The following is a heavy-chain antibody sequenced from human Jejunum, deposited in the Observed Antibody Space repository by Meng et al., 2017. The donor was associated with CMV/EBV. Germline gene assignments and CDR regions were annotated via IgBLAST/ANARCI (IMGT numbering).Heavy chain of an antibody. Sequence: GSVNSGGSLWTWVRQSPGQGLEWIGYVSHAGSINYSPSLKSRGIISIDTSKNQFSLKLSSVTAADTAVYYCTRENVRDYTRDGMDVWGQGTTVTVSS. D-gene: IGHD4-11*01. CDR1: GSVNSGGSL. J-gene: IGHJ6*02. V-gene: IGHV4-61*08. CDR2: VSHAGSI. CDR3: TRENVRDYTRDGMDV.